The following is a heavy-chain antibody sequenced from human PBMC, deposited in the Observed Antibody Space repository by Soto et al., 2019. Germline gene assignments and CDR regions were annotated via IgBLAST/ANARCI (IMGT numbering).Heavy chain of an antibody. V-gene: IGHV3-48*01. D-gene: IGHD6-13*01. CDR3: ARGGAATGYSSSWYPCWFDP. J-gene: IGHJ5*02. Sequence: GGSLRLSCAASGFTFSSYSMNWARQAPGKGLEWVSYISSSSSTIYYADSVKGRFTISRDNAKNSLYLQMNSLRAEDTAVYYCARGGAATGYSSSWYPCWFDPWGQGTLVTVSS. CDR1: GFTFSSYS. CDR2: ISSSSSTI.